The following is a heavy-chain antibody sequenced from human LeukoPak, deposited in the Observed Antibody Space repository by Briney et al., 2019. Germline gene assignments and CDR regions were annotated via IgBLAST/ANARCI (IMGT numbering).Heavy chain of an antibody. CDR1: GFTFSSYW. V-gene: IGHV3-74*01. Sequence: GGSLRLSCAASGFTFSSYWMHWVRQAPGKGLVWVSRIASDGSTVYADSVKGRFTISRDNAKNTLHLQMNSLRVEDTAVYYCAREGRVSGYDFDCWGQGTLVTVSS. J-gene: IGHJ4*02. CDR3: AREGRVSGYDFDC. CDR2: IASDGST. D-gene: IGHD5-12*01.